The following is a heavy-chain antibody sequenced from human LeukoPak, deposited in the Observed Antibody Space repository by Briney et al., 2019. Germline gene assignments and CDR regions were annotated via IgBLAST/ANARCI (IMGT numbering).Heavy chain of an antibody. J-gene: IGHJ4*02. Sequence: PGGSLRLSCAASGFTFSTYWMTWVRQAPGKGLEWVANINQDGSKKYYVDSVKGRFTTSRDNAKNSLYLQMNSPRAEDTAVYYCARDAPPCDFWGQGTLVTVSS. CDR3: ARDAPPCDF. CDR2: INQDGSKK. CDR1: GFTFSTYW. V-gene: IGHV3-7*01.